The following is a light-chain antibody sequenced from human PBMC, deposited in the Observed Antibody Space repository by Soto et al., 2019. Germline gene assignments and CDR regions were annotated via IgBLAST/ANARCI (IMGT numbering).Light chain of an antibody. V-gene: IGLV2-14*01. CDR3: TSYTSSATGV. CDR2: EVS. Sequence: QSALTQPASVSGSPGQSITISCTGTSSDVGGYKYVSWYQQHPGKTPKLLLYEVSNRPSGVSSRFSGSKSGNTASLTISGLQAEDEADYYCTSYTSSATGVFGGGTKLTVL. CDR1: SSDVGGYKY. J-gene: IGLJ2*01.